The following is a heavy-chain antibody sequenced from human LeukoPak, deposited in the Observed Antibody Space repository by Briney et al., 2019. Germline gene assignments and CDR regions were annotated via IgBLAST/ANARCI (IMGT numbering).Heavy chain of an antibody. V-gene: IGHV3-48*01. Sequence: GRFLRLSCAASGFTFSAYGIHWVRQAPGKGLEWVSYISSSRRTIYYADSVKGRFTISRDNAKNSLYLQMNSLRAEDTAVYYCARSAAAGPTDYWGQGTLVTVSS. CDR2: ISSSRRTI. CDR1: GFTFSAYG. D-gene: IGHD6-13*01. J-gene: IGHJ4*02. CDR3: ARSAAAGPTDY.